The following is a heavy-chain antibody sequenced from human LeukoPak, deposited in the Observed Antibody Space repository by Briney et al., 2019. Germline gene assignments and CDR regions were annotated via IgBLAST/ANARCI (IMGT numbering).Heavy chain of an antibody. CDR2: IIPIFGTA. CDR3: ATYGPLIVVVPAATHGYYYYGMDV. CDR1: GGTFSSYA. D-gene: IGHD2-2*01. J-gene: IGHJ6*02. V-gene: IGHV1-69*06. Sequence: ASVKVSCKASGGTFSSYAISWVRQAPGQGLEWMGGIIPIFGTANYAQKFQGRVTMTEDTSTDTAYMELSSLRSEDTAVYYCATYGPLIVVVPAATHGYYYYGMDVWGQGTTVTVSS.